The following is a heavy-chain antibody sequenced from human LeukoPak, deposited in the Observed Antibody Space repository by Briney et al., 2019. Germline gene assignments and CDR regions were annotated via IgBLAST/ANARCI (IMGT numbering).Heavy chain of an antibody. V-gene: IGHV3-74*01. D-gene: IGHD6-19*01. CDR3: ARDIAVSGNYFDN. J-gene: IGHJ4*02. CDR1: GFTFCNYW. Sequence: PGGSLRLSCAASGFTFCNYWMHWVRQAPGKGLGWVSRINGDGSSTNYADSVEGRFTISRDNAKNTLYLQMDSLTAEDTAVYYCARDIAVSGNYFDNWGQGTLVTVSS. CDR2: INGDGSST.